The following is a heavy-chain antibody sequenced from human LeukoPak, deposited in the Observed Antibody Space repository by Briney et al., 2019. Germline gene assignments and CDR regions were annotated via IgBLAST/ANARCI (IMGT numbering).Heavy chain of an antibody. CDR2: ISGSGGST. V-gene: IGHV3-23*01. J-gene: IGHJ4*02. CDR3: AKATSPPSYAFDY. CDR1: GFTFSSYA. Sequence: PGGSLRLSCAGSGFTFSSYAMNWVRQAPGKGLEWVSAISGSGGSTYYADSVKGRFTISRDNSRSTLYLQLNSLRAEDTAVYYCAKATSPPSYAFDYWGQGALVTVSP.